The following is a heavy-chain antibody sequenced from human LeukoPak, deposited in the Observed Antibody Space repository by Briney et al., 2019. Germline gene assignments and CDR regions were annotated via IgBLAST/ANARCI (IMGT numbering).Heavy chain of an antibody. D-gene: IGHD3-16*01. V-gene: IGHV1-46*01. Sequence: ASVKVSCKASGYTFTSYYMHWVRQAPGQGLEWMGIINPSGGSTSYAQKFQGRVTMTRDMSTSTVYMELSSLRSEDTAVYYGARGAGNYYYYYYMDVWGKGTTVTVSS. CDR2: INPSGGST. CDR1: GYTFTSYY. CDR3: ARGAGNYYYYYYMDV. J-gene: IGHJ6*03.